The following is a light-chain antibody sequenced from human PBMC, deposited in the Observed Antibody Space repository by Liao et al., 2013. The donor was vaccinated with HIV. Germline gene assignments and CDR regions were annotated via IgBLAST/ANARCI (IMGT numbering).Light chain of an antibody. V-gene: IGLV3-21*01. Sequence: SYALTQPPSLSVAPGETARVTCAGNDIGGKSVHWYQQQPGQAPVLVISYDSERPSGIPERFSGSNSGTTATLTISRVEAGDEADYYCQVWDSTSDHHVVFGGGTKLTVL. CDR1: DIGGKS. J-gene: IGLJ2*01. CDR3: QVWDSTSDHHVV. CDR2: YDS.